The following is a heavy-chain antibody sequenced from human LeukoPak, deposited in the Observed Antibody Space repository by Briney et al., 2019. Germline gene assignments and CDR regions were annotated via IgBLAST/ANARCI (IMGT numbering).Heavy chain of an antibody. D-gene: IGHD4-17*01. V-gene: IGHV3-48*04. CDR2: ISPGGNTI. CDR3: ARVRGPTVTTMYFGY. J-gene: IGHJ4*02. CDR1: GFIFRSHG. Sequence: GGSLRLSCAGSGFIFRSHGMIWVRQAPGRGLEWVSYISPGGNTIYYADSMKGRFTVSRDDAKNSLSLHMNSLRAEDTAVYYCARVRGPTVTTMYFGYWGQGTLVTVSS.